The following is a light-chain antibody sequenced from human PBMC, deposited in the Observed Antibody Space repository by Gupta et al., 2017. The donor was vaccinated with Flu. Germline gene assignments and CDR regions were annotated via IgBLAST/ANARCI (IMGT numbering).Light chain of an antibody. CDR3: QVWDTASDNLWV. J-gene: IGLJ3*02. CDR2: DDS. Sequence: SYVLTQPPSVSAAPGQTAKITCGGNNIGSKSVHWYQQRPGQAPVLVVYDDSDRPSGIPERFSGSTSGDTAAPTISRVEAGDEADDYCQVWDTASDNLWVFGGGTKLTVL. CDR1: NIGSKS. V-gene: IGLV3-21*02.